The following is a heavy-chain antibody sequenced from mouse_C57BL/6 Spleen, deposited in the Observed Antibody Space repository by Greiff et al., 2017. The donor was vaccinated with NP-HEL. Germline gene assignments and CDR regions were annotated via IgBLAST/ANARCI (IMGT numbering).Heavy chain of an antibody. CDR3: ARSVTTVVATFHWYFDV. J-gene: IGHJ1*03. CDR2: IDPNSGGT. V-gene: IGHV1-72*01. Sequence: QVQLQQPGAELVKPGASVQLSCKASGYTFTSYWMHWVKQRPGRGLEWIGRIDPNSGGTKYNEKFKSKATLTVDKPSSTAYMQLSSLTSEDSAVYYCARSVTTVVATFHWYFDVWGTGTTVTVSS. CDR1: GYTFTSYW. D-gene: IGHD1-1*01.